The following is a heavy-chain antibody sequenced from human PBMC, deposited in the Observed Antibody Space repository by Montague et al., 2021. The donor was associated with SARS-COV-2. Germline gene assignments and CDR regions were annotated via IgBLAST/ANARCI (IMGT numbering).Heavy chain of an antibody. CDR3: ARLASGWWELTLDY. D-gene: IGHD2-15*01. V-gene: IGHV4-39*01. CDR1: GGSISSSSYY. CDR2: IYYSGST. J-gene: IGHJ4*02. Sequence: SETLSLTCTVSGGSISSSSYYWGWIRQPPGKGLEWIGGIYYSGSTYYXPPLKSRVTISVDTSKNQFSLKLSSVTAADTAVYYCARLASGWWELTLDYWGQGTLVTVSS.